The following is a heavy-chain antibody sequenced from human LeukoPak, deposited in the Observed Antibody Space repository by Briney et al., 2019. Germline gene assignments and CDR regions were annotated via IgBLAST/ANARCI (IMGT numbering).Heavy chain of an antibody. CDR1: GGTFGSYA. Sequence: SVKVSCKASGGTFGSYAISWVRQAPGQGLEWMGGIIPIFGTANYAQKFQGRVTITADESTSTAYMELSSLRSEDTAVYYRARSRGSLTGYSSGWYWYFDLWGRGTLVTVSS. J-gene: IGHJ2*01. D-gene: IGHD6-19*01. CDR3: ARSRGSLTGYSSGWYWYFDL. CDR2: IIPIFGTA. V-gene: IGHV1-69*13.